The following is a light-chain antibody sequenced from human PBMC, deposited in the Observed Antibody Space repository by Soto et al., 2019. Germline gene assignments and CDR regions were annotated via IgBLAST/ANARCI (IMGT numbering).Light chain of an antibody. V-gene: IGKV1-5*01. CDR2: DAS. J-gene: IGKJ1*01. Sequence: IRLTQSPSSLSASVGDRVTITCRASQSISSWLAWYQQKPGKAPKLLIYDASTLESGVPSRFSGSGSGTEFTLTISSLPPDYFAAYYCQHYNTYSTFGQGTKVDIK. CDR1: QSISSW. CDR3: QHYNTYST.